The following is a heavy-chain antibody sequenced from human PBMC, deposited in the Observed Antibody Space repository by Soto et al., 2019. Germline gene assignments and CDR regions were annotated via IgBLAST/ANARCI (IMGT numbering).Heavy chain of an antibody. J-gene: IGHJ3*01. V-gene: IGHV4-4*02. CDR2: IYHSGSP. D-gene: IGHD3-16*01. CDR1: SGSTFTTNW. Sequence: QVQLQESGPGLVKPSGTLSLTCAASSGSTFTTNWWSWVGQSPGRGRQWIGDIYHSGSPKYNPSLKRRVSISIDKSKDRFFLNLTSVTAADTAVYYCARKPDVATAKVGGGYVFDVWGQGTMVTVSS. CDR3: ARKPDVATAKVGGGYVFDV.